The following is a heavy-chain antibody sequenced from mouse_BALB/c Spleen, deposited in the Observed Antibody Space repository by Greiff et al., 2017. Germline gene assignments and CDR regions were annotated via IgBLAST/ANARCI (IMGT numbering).Heavy chain of an antibody. D-gene: IGHD1-1*01. CDR2: ISSGGSYT. J-gene: IGHJ3*01. Sequence: EVKLVESGGDLVKPGGSLKLSCAASGFTFSSYGMSWVRQTPDKRLEWVATISSGGSYTYYPDSVKGRFTISRDNAKNTLYLQMSSLKSEDTAMYYCARHSSTVVADPWFAYWGQGTLVTVSA. V-gene: IGHV5-6*01. CDR3: ARHSSTVVADPWFAY. CDR1: GFTFSSYG.